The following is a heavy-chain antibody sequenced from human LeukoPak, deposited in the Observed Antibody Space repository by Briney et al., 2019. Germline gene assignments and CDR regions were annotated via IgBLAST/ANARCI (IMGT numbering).Heavy chain of an antibody. J-gene: IGHJ4*02. D-gene: IGHD3-22*01. V-gene: IGHV3-53*01. CDR1: GFTVSSNY. CDR2: IYSGGST. CDR3: ASGRLDYYDTSGPYY. Sequence: GGSLRLSCAASGFTVSSNYMSWVRQAPGKGLEWVSVIYSGGSTYYADSVKGRFTISRDNAKNTLYLQMNSLRAEDTAVYYCASGRLDYYDTSGPYYWGQGALVTVSS.